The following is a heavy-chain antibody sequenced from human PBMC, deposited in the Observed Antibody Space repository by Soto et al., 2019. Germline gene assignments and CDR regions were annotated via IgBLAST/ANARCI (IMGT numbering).Heavy chain of an antibody. Sequence: SETLSLTCTVSGGSISSGGYYWSWIRQHPGKGLEWIGYIYYSGSTYYNPSLKSRVTISVDTSKNQFSLKLSSVTAADTAVYYCARDVGPRGIGTGHYDYWGQGTLVTVSS. V-gene: IGHV4-31*03. D-gene: IGHD3-10*01. J-gene: IGHJ4*02. CDR3: ARDVGPRGIGTGHYDY. CDR1: GGSISSGGYY. CDR2: IYYSGST.